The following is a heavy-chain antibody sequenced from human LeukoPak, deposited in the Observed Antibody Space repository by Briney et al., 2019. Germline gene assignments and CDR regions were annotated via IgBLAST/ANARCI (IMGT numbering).Heavy chain of an antibody. CDR3: ARDPTPYYYDSSGYYWDNWFDP. V-gene: IGHV3-9*01. D-gene: IGHD3-22*01. J-gene: IGHJ5*02. Sequence: GGSLRLSCAASGFTFDDYAMHWVRQAPGKGLEWVSGISWNSGSIGYADSVKGRFTISRDNAKNSLYLQMNSLRAEDTAVYYCARDPTPYYYDSSGYYWDNWFDPWGQGTLVTVSS. CDR1: GFTFDDYA. CDR2: ISWNSGSI.